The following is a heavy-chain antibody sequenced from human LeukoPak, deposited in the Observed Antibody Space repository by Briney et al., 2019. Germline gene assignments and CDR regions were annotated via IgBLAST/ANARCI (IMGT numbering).Heavy chain of an antibody. Sequence: GGSLRLSCAASGFTFSDYYMSWIRQAPGKGLEWVSAISGSGGSTYYADSVKGRFTISRDNSKNTLYLQMNSLRAEDTAVYYCAKSITMVRGVLYGMDVWGQGTTVTVSS. D-gene: IGHD3-10*01. J-gene: IGHJ6*02. CDR1: GFTFSDYY. V-gene: IGHV3-23*01. CDR3: AKSITMVRGVLYGMDV. CDR2: ISGSGGST.